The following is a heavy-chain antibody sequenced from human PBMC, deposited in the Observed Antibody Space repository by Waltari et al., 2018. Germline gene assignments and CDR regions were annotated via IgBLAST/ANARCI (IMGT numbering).Heavy chain of an antibody. CDR3: ARQATDTYYYYYMDV. V-gene: IGHV4-39*01. J-gene: IGHJ6*03. D-gene: IGHD2-21*02. CDR1: GGSISTTTYY. Sequence: QLQLQESGPGLVKPSETLSLTCTVSGGSISTTTYYWGWIRQPPGKGLEWIGSISYSGSTPSNPSLTSRVTMSVDTSKNQFSLKLNSVTAADTAVYYCARQATDTYYYYYMDVWGKGTTVTVSS. CDR2: ISYSGST.